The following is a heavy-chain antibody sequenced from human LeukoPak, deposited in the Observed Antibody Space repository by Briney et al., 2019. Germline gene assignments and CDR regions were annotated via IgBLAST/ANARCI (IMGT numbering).Heavy chain of an antibody. CDR1: GYTFTGYY. V-gene: IGHV1-46*01. Sequence: ASVKVSWKASGYTFTGYYMHWVRQAAGQGLEWMGIINPSGGSTSYAQKFQGRVTMTRDMSTSTVYMELSSLRSEDTAVYYCARASNGEEVYYYVDVWGKGTTVTVSS. CDR3: ARASNGEEVYYYVDV. D-gene: IGHD4-17*01. J-gene: IGHJ6*03. CDR2: INPSGGST.